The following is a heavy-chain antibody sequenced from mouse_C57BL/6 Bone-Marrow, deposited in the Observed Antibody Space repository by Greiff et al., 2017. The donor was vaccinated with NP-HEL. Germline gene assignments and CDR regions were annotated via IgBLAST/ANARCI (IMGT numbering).Heavy chain of an antibody. J-gene: IGHJ1*03. V-gene: IGHV5-9*01. CDR3: ARREPLWYFDV. CDR2: ISGGGGNT. CDR1: GFTFSSYT. Sequence: EVKLMESGGGLVKPGGSLKLSCAASGFTFSSYTMSWVRQTPEKRLEWVATISGGGGNTYYPDSVKGRFTISRDNAKNTLYLQMSSLRSEDTALYYCARREPLWYFDVWGTGTTVTVSS. D-gene: IGHD6-1*01.